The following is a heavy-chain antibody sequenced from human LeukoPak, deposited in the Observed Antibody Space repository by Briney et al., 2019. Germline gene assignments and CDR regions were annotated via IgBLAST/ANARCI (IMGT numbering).Heavy chain of an antibody. J-gene: IGHJ5*02. CDR3: ARGRGRFLGRRANSFDP. D-gene: IGHD2/OR15-2a*01. Sequence: ASVKVSCKASGYTFTSYAMHWVRQAPGQRLEWMGWINAGNGNTKYSQKFQGRVTITRDTSASTAYMELSSLRSDDTAVYYCARGRGRFLGRRANSFDPWGQGTLVTVSS. CDR1: GYTFTSYA. CDR2: INAGNGNT. V-gene: IGHV1-3*01.